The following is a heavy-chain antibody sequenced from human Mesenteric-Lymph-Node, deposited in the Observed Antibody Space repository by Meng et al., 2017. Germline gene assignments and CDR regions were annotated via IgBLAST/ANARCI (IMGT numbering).Heavy chain of an antibody. CDR1: GGSSGSGVYY. V-gene: IGHV4-31*03. CDR2: IYYTGST. Sequence: LQEPAPGLVPPSQPPSHSCPVPGGSSGSGVYYWSWIRQHPGKGLEWIGYIYYTGSTFYNPSLKSRVTISVDTSKNQFSLKLISATAADTAVYYCAREAGRDGYATPKFDYWGQGTLVTVSS. J-gene: IGHJ4*02. D-gene: IGHD5-24*01. CDR3: AREAGRDGYATPKFDY.